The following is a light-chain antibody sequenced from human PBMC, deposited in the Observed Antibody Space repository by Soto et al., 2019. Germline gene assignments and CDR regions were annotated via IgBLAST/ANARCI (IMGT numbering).Light chain of an antibody. CDR3: QQYNNWPRT. V-gene: IGKV3-15*01. J-gene: IGKJ1*01. CDR1: QSVSSN. CDR2: GVS. Sequence: EIVMTQSPATLSVSPGERATLSCRASQSVSSNLAWYQQKPGQARRLLIYGVSTRATGIPARFRGSGSGTEFTLTISSLQSEDFAVYYCQQYNNWPRTFGQRTKVEIK.